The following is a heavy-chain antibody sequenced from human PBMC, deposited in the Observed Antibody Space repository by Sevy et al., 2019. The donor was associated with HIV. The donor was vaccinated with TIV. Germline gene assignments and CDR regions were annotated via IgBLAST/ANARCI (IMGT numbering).Heavy chain of an antibody. CDR3: AKRDSSDLYIGVSVFDS. CDR2: ISATGEST. Sequence: GGSLRLSCAASGFTFSNYAMNWVRQAPGKGLEWVSGISATGESTYYADSVKGHFTISRDNSRNTRYLQMNSLRAEDTAVYYCAKRDSSDLYIGVSVFDSWGLGTLVTVSS. CDR1: GFTFSNYA. J-gene: IGHJ4*02. V-gene: IGHV3-23*01. D-gene: IGHD3-22*01.